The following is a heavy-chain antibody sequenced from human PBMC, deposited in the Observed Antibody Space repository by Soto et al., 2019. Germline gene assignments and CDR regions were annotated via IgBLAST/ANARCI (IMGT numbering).Heavy chain of an antibody. V-gene: IGHV1-69*13. CDR1: GGTFSSYA. D-gene: IGHD5-18*01. J-gene: IGHJ4*02. Sequence: SVKVSCKASGGTFSSYAISWVRQAPGQGLGWMGGIIPIFGTANYAQKFQGRVTITADESTSTAYMELSSLRSEDTAVYYCARESGIQLWLGYWGQGTLVTVSS. CDR2: IIPIFGTA. CDR3: ARESGIQLWLGY.